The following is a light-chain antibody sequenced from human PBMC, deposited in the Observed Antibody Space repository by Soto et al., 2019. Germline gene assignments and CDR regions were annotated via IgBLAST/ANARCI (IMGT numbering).Light chain of an antibody. CDR1: FSDVGSYNL. Sequence: QSALTQPASVSGSPGQSITISCTGTFSDVGSYNLVSWYQQHPGKAPKLMIYEDTKRPSGVSNRFSGSKSGYTASLTISGLQAEDEADYYCCSYTSSSTVVFGGGTKVTVL. J-gene: IGLJ2*01. V-gene: IGLV2-14*02. CDR2: EDT. CDR3: CSYTSSSTVV.